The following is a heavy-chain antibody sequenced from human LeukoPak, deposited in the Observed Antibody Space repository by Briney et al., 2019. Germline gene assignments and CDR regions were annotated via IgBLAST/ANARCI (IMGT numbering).Heavy chain of an antibody. CDR2: ISSSGSTI. Sequence: PGGSLRLSCAASGFTFSSYEMNWVRQAPGKGLEWVSYISSSGSTIYYADSVKGRFTISRKKAKNSLYMQMNSLRAEDTAVYYCARDEQQLDWGQGTLVTVSS. J-gene: IGHJ4*02. CDR1: GFTFSSYE. CDR3: ARDEQQLD. V-gene: IGHV3-48*03. D-gene: IGHD6-13*01.